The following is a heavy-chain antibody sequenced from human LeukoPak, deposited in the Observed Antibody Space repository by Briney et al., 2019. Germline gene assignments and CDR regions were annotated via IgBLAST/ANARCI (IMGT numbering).Heavy chain of an antibody. J-gene: IGHJ3*02. V-gene: IGHV4-31*11. D-gene: IGHD3-10*01. Sequence: PSETLSLTCAVSGGSISSGGYYWSWIRQHPGKGLEWIGYIYYSGSTYYNPSLKSRVTISVDTSKNQFSLKLSSVTAADTAVYYCARGHARGGELLWFGELFTDAPAFDIWGQGTMVTVSS. CDR1: GGSISSGGYY. CDR2: IYYSGST. CDR3: ARGHARGGELLWFGELFTDAPAFDI.